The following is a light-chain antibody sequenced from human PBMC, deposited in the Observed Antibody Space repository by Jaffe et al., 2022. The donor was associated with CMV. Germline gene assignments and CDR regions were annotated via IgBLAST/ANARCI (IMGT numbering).Light chain of an antibody. J-gene: IGKJ4*01. CDR2: DTF. CDR3: QQYNDWPPLT. Sequence: EIVMTQSPATLSVSPGERASLSCRASQSISTNLAWYQQKPGQAPRLLIFDTFTRATDIPARFSGSGSGTEFTLTISSLQSEDFAVYYCQQYNDWPPLTFGGGTKVEIK. CDR1: QSISTN. V-gene: IGKV3-15*01.